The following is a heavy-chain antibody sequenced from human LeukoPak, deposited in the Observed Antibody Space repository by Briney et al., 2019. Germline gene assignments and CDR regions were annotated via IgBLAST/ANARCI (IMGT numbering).Heavy chain of an antibody. CDR2: AYYSRST. Sequence: SETLSLTCTVSGASISSSPYYWGWIRQPPGRGLEWIVSAYYSRSTYYNPSLKSRVTISLDTSKNQFSLKLSSVTGADTAVYFCAIGLNYFDSWGQGTLVTVSS. CDR3: AIGLNYFDS. J-gene: IGHJ4*02. CDR1: GASISSSPYY. V-gene: IGHV4-39*01. D-gene: IGHD3/OR15-3a*01.